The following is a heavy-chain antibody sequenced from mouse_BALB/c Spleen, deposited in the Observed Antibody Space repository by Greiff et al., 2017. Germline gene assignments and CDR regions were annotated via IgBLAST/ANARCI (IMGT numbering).Heavy chain of an antibody. J-gene: IGHJ4*01. V-gene: IGHV2-9*02. CDR3: ARDVSTTSYYAMDY. CDR1: GFSLTSYG. D-gene: IGHD2-4*01. Sequence: QVQLKESGPGLVAPSQSLSITCTVSGFSLTSYGVHWVRQPPGKGLEWLGVIWAGGSTNYNSALMSRLSISKDNSKSQVFLKMNSLQTDDTAMYYCARDVSTTSYYAMDYWGQGTSVTVSS. CDR2: IWAGGST.